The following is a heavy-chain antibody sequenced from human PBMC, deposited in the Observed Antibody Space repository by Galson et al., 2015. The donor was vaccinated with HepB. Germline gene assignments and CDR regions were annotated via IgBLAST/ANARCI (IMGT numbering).Heavy chain of an antibody. CDR1: GFTFSSYG. Sequence: SLRLSCAASGFTFSSYGMHWVRQAPGKGLEWVAVIWYDGSNKYYADAVKGRFTISRDNSKNTLYLQMNSRRAEDTAVYYCARDVYGDLDYWGQGTLVTVSS. J-gene: IGHJ4*02. D-gene: IGHD4-17*01. CDR3: ARDVYGDLDY. V-gene: IGHV3-33*08. CDR2: IWYDGSNK.